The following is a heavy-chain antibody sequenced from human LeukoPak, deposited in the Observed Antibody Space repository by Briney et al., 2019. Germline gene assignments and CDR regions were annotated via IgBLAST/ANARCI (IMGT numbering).Heavy chain of an antibody. D-gene: IGHD3-10*01. CDR1: GFTFSSYA. V-gene: IGHV3-30*14. CDR2: ISYDGSNK. J-gene: IGHJ4*02. CDR3: AREARFGESYFDY. Sequence: GGSLRLSCAASGFTFSSYAMHWVRQAPGKGLEWVAVISYDGSNKYYADSVKGRFTISRDNSKNTLYLQMNSLRAEDTAVYYCAREARFGESYFDYWGQGTLVTVSS.